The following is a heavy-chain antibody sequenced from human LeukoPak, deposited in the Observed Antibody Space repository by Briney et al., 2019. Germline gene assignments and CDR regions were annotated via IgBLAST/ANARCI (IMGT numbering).Heavy chain of an antibody. CDR2: TSVSSDTI. CDR1: GFTFSNYN. D-gene: IGHD6-13*01. CDR3: VKGIVAAGGTVFDH. Sequence: PGGSLRLSCAASGFTFSNYNMTWVRQAPGKGLEWVSYTSVSSDTIYYADSVRGRFTISRDNAKNSLYLQMNSLGAEDTAVYYCVKGIVAAGGTVFDHWGQGTPVTVSS. J-gene: IGHJ4*02. V-gene: IGHV3-48*04.